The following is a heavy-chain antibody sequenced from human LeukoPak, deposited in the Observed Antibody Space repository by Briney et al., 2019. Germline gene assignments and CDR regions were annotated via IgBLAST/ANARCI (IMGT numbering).Heavy chain of an antibody. CDR1: AYTFTNYY. CDR2: INPSGGST. Sequence: ASVKVSCKASAYTFTNYYIHWVRQAPGQGLEWMGIINPSGGSTSFAQKFQGRVTMTRDTSTSADYMELSSLRSEDTAVYFCARDGGATAGTPYYYGLDVWGQGTTVTVSS. J-gene: IGHJ6*02. D-gene: IGHD1-26*01. CDR3: ARDGGATAGTPYYYGLDV. V-gene: IGHV1-46*01.